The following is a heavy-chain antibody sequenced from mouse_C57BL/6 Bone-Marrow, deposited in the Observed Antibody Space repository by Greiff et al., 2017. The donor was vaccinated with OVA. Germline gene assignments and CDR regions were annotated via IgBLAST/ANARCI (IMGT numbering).Heavy chain of an antibody. CDR3: AREGTTVVANWYFDV. CDR1: GYAFSSYW. D-gene: IGHD1-1*01. Sequence: QVQLQQSGAELVKPGASVKISCKASGYAFSSYWMNWVKQRPGKGLEWIGQIYPGDGDTNHNGKFKGKATLTADKSSSTAYMQLSSLTSEDSAVYFCAREGTTVVANWYFDVWGTGTTVTVSS. CDR2: IYPGDGDT. V-gene: IGHV1-80*01. J-gene: IGHJ1*03.